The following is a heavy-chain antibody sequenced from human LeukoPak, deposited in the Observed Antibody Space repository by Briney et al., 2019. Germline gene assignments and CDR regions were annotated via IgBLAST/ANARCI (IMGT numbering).Heavy chain of an antibody. D-gene: IGHD3-22*01. CDR3: ATKTYYYDSSTLGWFDY. Sequence: GGSLRLSCAASGFTFSSYWMSWVRQAPGKGLEWVANIKQDGSEKYYVDSVKGRFTISRDNAKNSLYLQVNALRAEDTAVYYCATKTYYYDSSTLGWFDYRGQGTLVTVSS. CDR1: GFTFSSYW. J-gene: IGHJ4*02. V-gene: IGHV3-7*01. CDR2: IKQDGSEK.